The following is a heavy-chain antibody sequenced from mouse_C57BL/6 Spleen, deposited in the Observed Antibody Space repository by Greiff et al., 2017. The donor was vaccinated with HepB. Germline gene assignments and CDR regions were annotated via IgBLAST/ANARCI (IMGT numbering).Heavy chain of an antibody. Sequence: EVQLQQSGAELVKPGASVKLSCTASGFNIKDYYMHWVKQRTEQGLEWIGRIDPEGGETKYAPNFQGKATITANTSSNTAYLQLSSLTSEDTAVYYGARTITTGVADWYFDVWGTGTTVTVSS. CDR1: GFNIKDYY. CDR3: ARTITTGVADWYFDV. CDR2: IDPEGGET. J-gene: IGHJ1*03. V-gene: IGHV14-2*01. D-gene: IGHD1-1*01.